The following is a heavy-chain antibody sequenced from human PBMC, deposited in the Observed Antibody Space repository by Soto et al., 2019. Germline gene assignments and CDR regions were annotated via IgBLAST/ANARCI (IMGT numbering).Heavy chain of an antibody. Sequence: KVSCKASGYTFTSYGISWVRQAPGQGLEWMGWISAYNGNTNYAQKLQGRVTMTTDTSTSTAYMELRSLRSDDTAVYYCARDRDYDFWSGSRNGMDVCGQGPTVTVSS. CDR2: ISAYNGNT. V-gene: IGHV1-18*01. CDR3: ARDRDYDFWSGSRNGMDV. J-gene: IGHJ6*02. CDR1: GYTFTSYG. D-gene: IGHD3-3*01.